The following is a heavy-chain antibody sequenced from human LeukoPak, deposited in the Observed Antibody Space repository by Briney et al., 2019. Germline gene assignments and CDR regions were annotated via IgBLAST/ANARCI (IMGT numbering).Heavy chain of an antibody. V-gene: IGHV3-66*01. Sequence: GRSLRLSCAASGFTVSSNYMSWVRQAPGKGLEWVSVIYSGGSTYYADSVKGRFTISRDNSKNTLYLQMNSLRAEDTAVCYCARDPGTSSSYYDFWSGYKSTGAVWYFDLWGRGTLVTVSS. J-gene: IGHJ2*01. CDR2: IYSGGST. D-gene: IGHD3-3*01. CDR3: ARDPGTSSSYYDFWSGYKSTGAVWYFDL. CDR1: GFTVSSNY.